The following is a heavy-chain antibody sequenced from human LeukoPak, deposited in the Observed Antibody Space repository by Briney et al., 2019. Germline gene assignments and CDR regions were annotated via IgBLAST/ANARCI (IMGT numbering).Heavy chain of an antibody. CDR1: VFTFSSYW. CDR3: ARPLRLGAAIGGGYFDY. J-gene: IGHJ4*02. D-gene: IGHD2-2*01. CDR2: IKQEGSEK. Sequence: GGSLRLSCAASVFTFSSYWMSWVRQAPGKGLEWVANIKQEGSEKYYVDSVKGRVTISRDNAKNSLYLQMNSLRDEDTAVYYCARPLRLGAAIGGGYFDYWGQGTLVTVSS. V-gene: IGHV3-7*03.